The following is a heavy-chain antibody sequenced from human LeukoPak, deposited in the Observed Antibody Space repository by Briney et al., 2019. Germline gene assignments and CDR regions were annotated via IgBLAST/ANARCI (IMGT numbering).Heavy chain of an antibody. J-gene: IGHJ6*03. CDR2: ISGSGGST. CDR3: AKGGRGTSYYYYYMDV. D-gene: IGHD1-1*01. CDR1: GFTFSSYA. Sequence: QSGGSQRLSCAASGFTFSSYAMSWVRQAPGKGLEWVSAISGSGGSTYYADSVKGRFTISRDNSKNTLYLQMNSLRAEDTAVYYCAKGGRGTSYYYYYMDVWGKGTTVTISS. V-gene: IGHV3-23*01.